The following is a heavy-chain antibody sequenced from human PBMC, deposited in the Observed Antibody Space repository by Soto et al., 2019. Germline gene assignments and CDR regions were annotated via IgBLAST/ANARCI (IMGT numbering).Heavy chain of an antibody. CDR3: ARPSGSSWDPYDY. CDR1: GFTFSSYW. D-gene: IGHD6-13*01. V-gene: IGHV3-74*01. CDR2: INSDGSST. Sequence: GGSLRLSCAASGFTFSSYWMHWVRQAPGKGLVWVSRINSDGSSTSYADSVKGRFTISRDNAKNTLYLQMNSLRAEDTAVYYCARPSGSSWDPYDYWGQGTLVTVSS. J-gene: IGHJ4*02.